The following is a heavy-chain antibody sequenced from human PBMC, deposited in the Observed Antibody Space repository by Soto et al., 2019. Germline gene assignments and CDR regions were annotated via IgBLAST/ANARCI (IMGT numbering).Heavy chain of an antibody. J-gene: IGHJ6*03. D-gene: IGHD6-19*01. CDR1: GFTFSNAW. V-gene: IGHV3-15*07. Sequence: GGSLRLSCAASGFTFSNAWMNWVRQAPGKGLEWVGRIKSKTDGGTTDYAAPVKGRFTISRDDSKNTLYLQMNSLKTEDTAVYYCTTVPSRGGYGRGRPSGWDVWGKGTRSTVP. CDR2: IKSKTDGGTT. CDR3: TTVPSRGGYGRGRPSGWDV.